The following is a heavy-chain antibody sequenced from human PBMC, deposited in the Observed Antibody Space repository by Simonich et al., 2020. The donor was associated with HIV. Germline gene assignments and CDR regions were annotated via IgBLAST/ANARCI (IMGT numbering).Heavy chain of an antibody. CDR1: GFTFSSYS. J-gene: IGHJ4*02. V-gene: IGHV3-21*01. CDR2: ISSSSSYI. D-gene: IGHD2-2*01. Sequence: EVQLVESGGGLVKPGGSLRLSCAASGFTFSSYSMNWVRQAPGKGLEWVSSISSSSSYIYYADSVKGRFTISRDNAKTSLYLQMNSLRAEDTAVYYCARDGRKGSSTSCSDYWGQGTLVTVSS. CDR3: ARDGRKGSSTSCSDY.